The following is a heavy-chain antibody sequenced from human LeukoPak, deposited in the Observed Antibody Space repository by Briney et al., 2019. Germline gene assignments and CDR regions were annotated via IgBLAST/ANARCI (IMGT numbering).Heavy chain of an antibody. CDR1: GFSVSSHG. J-gene: IGHJ4*02. D-gene: IGHD3-22*01. V-gene: IGHV3-33*06. CDR2: IWSDGSNK. Sequence: GGSLRLSCAASGFSVSSHGMHWVRQAPGKGLEWVAVIWSDGSNKYYADSVKGRLTISRDNSKNTWYLQMNSLRAEDTAMYYCAKDDYYYEIGYWGQGTLVTVSS. CDR3: AKDDYYYEIGY.